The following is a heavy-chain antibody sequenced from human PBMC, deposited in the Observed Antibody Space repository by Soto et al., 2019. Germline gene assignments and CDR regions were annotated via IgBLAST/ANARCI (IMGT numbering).Heavy chain of an antibody. CDR3: ARVRVYYGMDV. CDR2: INHSGST. D-gene: IGHD4-17*01. J-gene: IGHJ6*02. Sequence: SETLSLTCAVYGGSFSGYYWSWIRQPPGKGLEWIGEINHSGSTNYNPSLKSRVTISVDTSKNQFSLKLSSVTAADTAVYYCARVRVYYGMDVWGQGTTVTVSS. V-gene: IGHV4-34*01. CDR1: GGSFSGYY.